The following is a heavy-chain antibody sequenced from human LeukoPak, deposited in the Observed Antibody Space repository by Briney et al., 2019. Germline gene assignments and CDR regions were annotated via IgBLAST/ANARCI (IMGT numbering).Heavy chain of an antibody. CDR3: ARGGLGGGSWFDY. Sequence: SGGSLRLSCAASGFTFTSYWMHWVRQAPGKGLVWVSRINGDGSSTIYADSVKGRITISRDNAKNTLYLQMNSLRGKDTAVYYCARGGLGGGSWFDYWGQGTLVTVSS. D-gene: IGHD3-16*01. J-gene: IGHJ5*01. V-gene: IGHV3-74*01. CDR2: INGDGSST. CDR1: GFTFTSYW.